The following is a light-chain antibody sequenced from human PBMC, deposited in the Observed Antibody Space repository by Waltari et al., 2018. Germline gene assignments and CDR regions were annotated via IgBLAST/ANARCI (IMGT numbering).Light chain of an antibody. CDR3: ASYGGRNNWI. CDR1: STDVGGYNS. Sequence: QSALTQPPSASGSPGQSVAISCTGTSTDVGGYNSVSWYQHHPGKAPKRRIYGVSKRPSGVPDGFPGSKSGNTASLTVSGLRAEDEADYYCASYGGRNNWIFGGGTKLTVL. CDR2: GVS. V-gene: IGLV2-8*01. J-gene: IGLJ2*01.